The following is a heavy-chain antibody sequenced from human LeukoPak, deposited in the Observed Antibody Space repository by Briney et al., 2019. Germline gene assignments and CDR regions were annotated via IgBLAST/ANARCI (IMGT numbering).Heavy chain of an antibody. V-gene: IGHV3-21*01. CDR1: GFTFSSYS. CDR2: ISGNKNYI. J-gene: IGHJ4*02. CDR3: ARDPHNPGPIDY. Sequence: PGGSLRLSCVASGFTFSSYSMNWVRQAPGKGLEWVSSISGNKNYIYYADSVGGRFTISRDNARDSLFLQMDSLRAEDTGVYYCARDPHNPGPIDYGGQGTLVTVSS.